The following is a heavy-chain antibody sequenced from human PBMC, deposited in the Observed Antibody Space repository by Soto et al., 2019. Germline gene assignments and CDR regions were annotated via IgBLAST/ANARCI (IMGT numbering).Heavy chain of an antibody. CDR3: ARGGTTVVSPGDY. CDR1: GFSFSSYA. Sequence: GGSLRISCAASGFSFSSYAIHWVRQAPGEGLEWVAVISYDGSNKYYADSVKGRFTISRDNSKNTLYLQMNSLRAEDTAVYYCARGGTTVVSPGDYWGQGTLVTVSS. CDR2: ISYDGSNK. D-gene: IGHD4-17*01. V-gene: IGHV3-30-3*01. J-gene: IGHJ4*02.